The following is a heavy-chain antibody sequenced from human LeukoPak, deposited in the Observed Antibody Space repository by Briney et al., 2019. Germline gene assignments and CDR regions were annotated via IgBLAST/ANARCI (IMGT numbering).Heavy chain of an antibody. D-gene: IGHD4-11*01. CDR2: ISAYNVNT. J-gene: IGHJ4*02. CDR3: ARVPVSGPGARFDY. V-gene: IGHV1-18*01. Sequence: ASVKVSCKASGYTFTSYGISWVRQAPGQGLEWMGWISAYNVNTNDAQKRQGRVTMTTDTSTTTAYMELRSLRSDDTAVYYCARVPVSGPGARFDYWGQGTLVTVSS. CDR1: GYTFTSYG.